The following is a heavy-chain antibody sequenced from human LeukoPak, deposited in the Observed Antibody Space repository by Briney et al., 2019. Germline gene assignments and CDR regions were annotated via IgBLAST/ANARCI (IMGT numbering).Heavy chain of an antibody. CDR3: AKSGNRLFDY. Sequence: GGSLRLSCAASGFTFSSYGMHWVRQAPAKGLDWVAVISYDGSNKYYADSVKGRFTISRDNSKNTLYLQMNSLRAEDTAVYYCAKSGNRLFDYWGQGTLVTVSS. J-gene: IGHJ4*02. CDR2: ISYDGSNK. CDR1: GFTFSSYG. V-gene: IGHV3-30*18. D-gene: IGHD3-10*01.